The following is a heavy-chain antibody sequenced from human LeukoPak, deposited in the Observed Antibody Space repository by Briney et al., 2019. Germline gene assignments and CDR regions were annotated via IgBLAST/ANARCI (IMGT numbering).Heavy chain of an antibody. J-gene: IGHJ4*02. Sequence: PGGSLRLSCVASGFAFSDYYMSWVRQAPGKGLEWVSFISSSRSYIYYADSVKGRFTISRDNAKNSLYLQMNSLRAEDTAVYYCARFIAAPYYFDYWGRGTLVTVSS. D-gene: IGHD6-13*01. CDR3: ARFIAAPYYFDY. V-gene: IGHV3-11*06. CDR1: GFAFSDYY. CDR2: ISSSRSYI.